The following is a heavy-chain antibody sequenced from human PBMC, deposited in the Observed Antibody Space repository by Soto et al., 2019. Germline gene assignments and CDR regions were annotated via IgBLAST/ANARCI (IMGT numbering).Heavy chain of an antibody. D-gene: IGHD3-10*01. CDR1: GLTFSRYG. Sequence: XGSLRLFCAASGLTFSRYGEHWVRQAPGKGLEWLGTIKLDASEKKYVDSVKGRFTMSRDNAKNSLYLQMDSLRAEDTAVYYCARDSGSGSAVSVNHYLDFWCRGTLGAVSS. CDR3: ARDSGSGSAVSVNHYLDF. CDR2: IKLDASEK. V-gene: IGHV3-7*01. J-gene: IGHJ4*01.